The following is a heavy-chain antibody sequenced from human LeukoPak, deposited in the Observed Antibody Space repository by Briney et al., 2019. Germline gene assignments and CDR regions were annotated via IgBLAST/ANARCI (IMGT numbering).Heavy chain of an antibody. V-gene: IGHV3-21*04. D-gene: IGHD6-13*01. CDR1: GFTFSSYS. CDR3: ARESSWYNHYFDY. Sequence: GGSLGLSCAASGFTFSSYSMNWVRQAPGKGLEWVSSISSSSSYIYYADSVKGRFTISRDNAKNSLYLQMNSLRAEDTAVYYCARESSWYNHYFDYWGQGTLVTVSS. CDR2: ISSSSSYI. J-gene: IGHJ4*02.